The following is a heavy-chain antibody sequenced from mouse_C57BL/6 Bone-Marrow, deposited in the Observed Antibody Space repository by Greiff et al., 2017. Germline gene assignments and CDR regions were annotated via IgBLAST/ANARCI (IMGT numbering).Heavy chain of an antibody. V-gene: IGHV14-4*01. CDR1: GFNIKDDY. D-gene: IGHD4-1*02. CDR3: ARSNWVYAMDY. Sequence: VHVKQSGAELVRPGASVKLSCTASGFNIKDDYMHWVKQRPEQGLEWIGWIDPENGDTEYASKFQGKATITADTSSNTAYLQLSSLTSEDTAVYYCARSNWVYAMDYWGQGTSVTVSS. CDR2: IDPENGDT. J-gene: IGHJ4*01.